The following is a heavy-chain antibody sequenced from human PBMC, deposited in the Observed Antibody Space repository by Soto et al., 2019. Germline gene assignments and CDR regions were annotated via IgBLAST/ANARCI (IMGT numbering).Heavy chain of an antibody. J-gene: IGHJ3*02. V-gene: IGHV4-59*01. CDR1: GGSISRYY. Sequence: QVQLQESGPGLVKPSETLSLTCTVSGGSISRYYWSWIRQPPGKGLEWIGYIYYSGCTNYNPSLKSGVTISVDTSKNQFSLKLSSVTAADTAVYYCAREAGIAARVWDAFDIWGQGTMVTVSS. D-gene: IGHD6-6*01. CDR3: AREAGIAARVWDAFDI. CDR2: IYYSGCT.